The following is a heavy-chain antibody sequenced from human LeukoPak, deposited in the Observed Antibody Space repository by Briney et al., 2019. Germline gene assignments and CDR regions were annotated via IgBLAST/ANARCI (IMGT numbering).Heavy chain of an antibody. CDR3: AAHYSSGWYVYFDY. CDR2: IYSGGST. CDR1: GFTVSSNY. Sequence: AGGSLRLSCAASGFTVSSNYMSWVRQAPGKGLEWVSVIYSGGSTYYADSVKGRFTISRDNSKNTLYLQMNSLRAEDTAVYYCAAHYSSGWYVYFDYWGQGTLVTVSS. V-gene: IGHV3-66*01. D-gene: IGHD6-19*01. J-gene: IGHJ4*02.